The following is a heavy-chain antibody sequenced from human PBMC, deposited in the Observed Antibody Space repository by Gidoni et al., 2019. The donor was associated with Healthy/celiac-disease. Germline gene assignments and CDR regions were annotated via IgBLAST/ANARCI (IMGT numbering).Heavy chain of an antibody. V-gene: IGHV4-59*01. Sequence: QVQLQESGPGLVKPSETLSLTCTVSGGSISSYYWSWIRQPPGKGLEWIGYIYYSGSTNYNPSLKSRVTISVDTSKNQFSLKLSSVTAADTAVYYCASTPPPSNWGYYFDYWGQGTLVTVSS. CDR1: GGSISSYY. D-gene: IGHD7-27*01. J-gene: IGHJ4*02. CDR2: IYYSGST. CDR3: ASTPPPSNWGYYFDY.